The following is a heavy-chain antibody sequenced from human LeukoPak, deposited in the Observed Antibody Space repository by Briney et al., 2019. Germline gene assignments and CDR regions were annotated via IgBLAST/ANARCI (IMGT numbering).Heavy chain of an antibody. Sequence: WASVKVSCKASGYTFTSYGISWVRQAPGQGLEWMGWISAYNGNTNYAQKLQGRVTMTRDTSTSTVYMELSSLRSEDTAVYYCARSEHPRWGYGDPGYYFDYWGQGTLVTVSS. D-gene: IGHD4-17*01. J-gene: IGHJ4*02. CDR2: ISAYNGNT. V-gene: IGHV1-18*01. CDR1: GYTFTSYG. CDR3: ARSEHPRWGYGDPGYYFDY.